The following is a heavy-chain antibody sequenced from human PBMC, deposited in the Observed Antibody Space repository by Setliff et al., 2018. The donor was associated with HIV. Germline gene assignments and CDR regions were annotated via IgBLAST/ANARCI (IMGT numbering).Heavy chain of an antibody. D-gene: IGHD2-8*01. CDR2: IYHSRST. CDR1: GYAISSSGYY. CDR3: ARDLMAPDRYFDY. V-gene: IGHV4-38-2*02. Sequence: SETLSLTCAVSGYAISSSGYYWGWIRQPPGKGLEWIGSIYHSRSTYSNPSLKSRVTISVDTSKNKFTLKLSSVTAADTAEYYCARDLMAPDRYFDYWGQGTLVTVSS. J-gene: IGHJ4*02.